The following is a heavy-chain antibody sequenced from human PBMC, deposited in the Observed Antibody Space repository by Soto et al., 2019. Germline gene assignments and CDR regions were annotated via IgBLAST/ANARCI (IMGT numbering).Heavy chain of an antibody. CDR2: ISGSGGST. Sequence: GGCLRLSCAASGFTFSSYVMSWVRQATGKGLEWVSAISGSGGSTYYADSVKGRFTISRDNSKNTLYLQMNSLRAEDTAVYYCAKIPPGYSYGYFYFDYWGQGTLVTVSS. CDR3: AKIPPGYSYGYFYFDY. CDR1: GFTFSSYV. J-gene: IGHJ4*02. V-gene: IGHV3-23*01. D-gene: IGHD5-18*01.